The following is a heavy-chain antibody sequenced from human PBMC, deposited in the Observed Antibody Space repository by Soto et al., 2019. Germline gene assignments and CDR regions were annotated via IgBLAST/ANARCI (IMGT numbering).Heavy chain of an antibody. J-gene: IGHJ4*02. CDR1: GYTFTSYA. CDR3: ARDTAMALPDA. Sequence: ASVKVSCKASGYTFTSYAISWVRQAPGQGLEWMGWISAYNGNTNYAQKLQGRVTMTTDTSTTTAYMELRSLRSDDTAVYYCARDTAMALPDAWGQGTLVTVSS. D-gene: IGHD5-18*01. V-gene: IGHV1-18*01. CDR2: ISAYNGNT.